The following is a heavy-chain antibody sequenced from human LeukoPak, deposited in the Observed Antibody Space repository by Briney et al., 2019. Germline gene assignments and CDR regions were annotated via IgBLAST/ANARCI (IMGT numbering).Heavy chain of an antibody. Sequence: PGRSLRLSCVASGFTFDDYAMHWVRQAPGKGLEWVSGISWNSGSVGYADSVKGRFTISRDNAKNSLYLQMNSLRAEDTALYYCAKGTRASSSWYRPPGNFQHWGQGTLVTVSS. D-gene: IGHD6-13*01. V-gene: IGHV3-9*01. CDR2: ISWNSGSV. J-gene: IGHJ1*01. CDR1: GFTFDDYA. CDR3: AKGTRASSSWYRPPGNFQH.